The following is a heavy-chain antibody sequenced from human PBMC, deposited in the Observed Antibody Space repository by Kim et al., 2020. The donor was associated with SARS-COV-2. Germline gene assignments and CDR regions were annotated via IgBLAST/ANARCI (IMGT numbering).Heavy chain of an antibody. CDR1: GFTFSSYA. J-gene: IGHJ6*02. V-gene: IGHV3-30-3*01. D-gene: IGHD2-21*02. CDR3: AREFWGRVVTKNYYYGIET. Sequence: GGSLRLSCAASGFTFSSYAMHWVRQAPGKGLEWVAVISYDGSNKYYADSVKGRFTISRDNSKNTLYLQMNSLRAEDTAVYYCAREFWGRVVTKNYYYGIETCGQGTTGTVSS. CDR2: ISYDGSNK.